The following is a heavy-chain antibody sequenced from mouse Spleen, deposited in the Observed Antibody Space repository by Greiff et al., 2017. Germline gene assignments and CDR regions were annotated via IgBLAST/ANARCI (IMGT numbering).Heavy chain of an antibody. V-gene: IGHV5-12*02. J-gene: IGHJ1*01. D-gene: IGHD2-3*01. Sequence: EVMLVESGGGLVQPGGSLKLSCATSGFTFSDYYMYWVRQTPEKRLEWVAYISNGGGSTYYPGTVKGRFTISRDNAKNTLYLQMSRLKSEDTAMYYCARHDGYYRYFDVWGAGTTVTVSS. CDR1: GFTFSDYY. CDR3: ARHDGYYRYFDV. CDR2: ISNGGGST.